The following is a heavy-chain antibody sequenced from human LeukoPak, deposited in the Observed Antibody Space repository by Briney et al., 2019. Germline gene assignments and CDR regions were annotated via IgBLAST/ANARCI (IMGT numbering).Heavy chain of an antibody. CDR2: ISENGEST. Sequence: PGGSLRLSCAASGFTFNTYAMSWVRQAPGKGLEWVSSISENGESTYYADSVKGRFTISRDNSRNTLYLKMNSLRAEDTAVYYCASYFHYGDYASLWYWGQGTLVTVSS. J-gene: IGHJ4*02. CDR1: GFTFNTYA. V-gene: IGHV3-23*01. CDR3: ASYFHYGDYASLWY. D-gene: IGHD4-17*01.